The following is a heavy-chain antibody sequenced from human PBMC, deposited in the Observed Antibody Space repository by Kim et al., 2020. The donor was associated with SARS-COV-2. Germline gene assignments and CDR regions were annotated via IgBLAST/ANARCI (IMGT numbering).Heavy chain of an antibody. CDR1: GDTFGDFA. D-gene: IGHD2-8*01. CDR2: IISVMAFT. V-gene: IGHV1-69*04. CDR3: ARGGVGSRVDHYYMDG. Sequence: SVKVSCKAAGDTFGDFAVNWMRQVPGQGLEWLGMIISVMAFTNYAQRFRDKVTITADTSTETAYMELSGLTPDDSAVYYCARGGVGSRVDHYYMDGWG. J-gene: IGHJ6*03.